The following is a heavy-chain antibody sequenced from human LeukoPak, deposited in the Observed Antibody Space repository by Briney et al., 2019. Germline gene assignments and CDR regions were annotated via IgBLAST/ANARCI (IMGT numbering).Heavy chain of an antibody. CDR3: ARDLGQYYDTSDNWFDP. CDR2: ISGSGGST. Sequence: GGSLRLSCAASGFTFSTYGMSWVRQAPGKWLEWVSAISGSGGSTYYADSVKGRFTISRDNSKNTLYLQMNSLRAEDTAVYYCARDLGQYYDTSDNWFDPWGQGTLVTVSS. J-gene: IGHJ5*02. CDR1: GFTFSTYG. D-gene: IGHD3-22*01. V-gene: IGHV3-23*01.